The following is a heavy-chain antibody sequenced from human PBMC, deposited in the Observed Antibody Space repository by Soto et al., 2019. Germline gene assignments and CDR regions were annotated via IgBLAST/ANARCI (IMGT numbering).Heavy chain of an antibody. J-gene: IGHJ3*02. CDR3: ARGRDSAFDI. CDR1: GDSVSSSSVA. Sequence: PSQTLSLTCAISGDSVSSSSVAWNWIRQSPLRGLEWLGRTYYRSEWYDDYAVSVKSRIVITPDTSKNQFSLQLNYVTPEDTAVYYCARGRDSAFDIWGLGTMVTVSS. V-gene: IGHV6-1*01. CDR2: TYYRSEWYD.